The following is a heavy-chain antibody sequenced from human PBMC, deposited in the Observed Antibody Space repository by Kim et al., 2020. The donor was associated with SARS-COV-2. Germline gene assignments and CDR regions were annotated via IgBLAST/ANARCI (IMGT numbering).Heavy chain of an antibody. D-gene: IGHD2-15*01. V-gene: IGHV3-30*04. CDR2: ISYDGSNK. CDR3: ARDLVGYCSGGSCYSWGY. J-gene: IGHJ4*02. Sequence: GGSLRLSCAASGFTFSSYAMHWVRQAPGKGLEWVAVISYDGSNKYYADSVKGRFTISRDNSKNTLYLQMNSLRAEDTAVYYCARDLVGYCSGGSCYSWGYWGQGTLVTVSS. CDR1: GFTFSSYA.